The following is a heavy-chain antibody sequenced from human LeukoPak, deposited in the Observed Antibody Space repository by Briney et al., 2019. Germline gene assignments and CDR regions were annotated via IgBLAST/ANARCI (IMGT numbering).Heavy chain of an antibody. Sequence: GGSLRLSCAASGFSFSGSGMHWVRQASGKGLEWVGHIRNKADNYATTYTASVEGRFTISRDDSKNTAYLHMKSLKTEDTAVYYCSTVGSMQVAARDYWGQGTLVTVSS. CDR1: GFSFSGSG. D-gene: IGHD2/OR15-2a*01. CDR3: STVGSMQVAARDY. CDR2: IRNKADNYAT. V-gene: IGHV3-73*01. J-gene: IGHJ4*02.